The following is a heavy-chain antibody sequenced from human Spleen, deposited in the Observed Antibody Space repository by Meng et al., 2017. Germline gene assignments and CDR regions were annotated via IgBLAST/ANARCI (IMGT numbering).Heavy chain of an antibody. CDR2: INHSGST. CDR1: GGSFSDYY. J-gene: IGHJ4*02. V-gene: IGHV4-34*01. CDR3: ARGPTTMAHDFDY. D-gene: IGHD4-11*01. Sequence: GSLRLSCVVSGGSFSDYYWSWIRQPPGKGLEWIGEINHSGSTNYNPSLESRATISVDTSLNNLSLKLSSVTAADSAVYYCARGPTTMAHDFDYWGQGTLVTVSS.